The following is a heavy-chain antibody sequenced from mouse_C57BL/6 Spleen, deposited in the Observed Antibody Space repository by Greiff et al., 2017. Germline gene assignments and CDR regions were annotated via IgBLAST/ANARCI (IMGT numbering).Heavy chain of an antibody. D-gene: IGHD4-1*01. CDR1: GYTFTEYT. J-gene: IGHJ2*01. V-gene: IGHV1-62-2*01. CDR2: FYPGSGSI. Sequence: QVQLQQSGAELVTPGASVKLSCKASGYTFTEYTLHWVKQRTGQGLAWIGWFYPGSGSIKYNEKFKGKATLTADKSSCTFYMELSRFTSTDSAVYFCARHGEVNWPFDYWCKGTTLTVSS. CDR3: ARHGEVNWPFDY.